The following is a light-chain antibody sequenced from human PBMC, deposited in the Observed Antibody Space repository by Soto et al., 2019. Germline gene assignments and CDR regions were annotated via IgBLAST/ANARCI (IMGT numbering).Light chain of an antibody. Sequence: SYELTQAPSVSVAPGQRARITCAGNKLADKSVHWYQQKPGQAPGLVVYDDRDRPSGVPERFSGTNSDNVAALTIFRVEAGDEADYFCQVWDSDSDHWVFGGVTKLTVL. V-gene: IGLV3-21*02. CDR3: QVWDSDSDHWV. CDR1: KLADKS. J-gene: IGLJ3*02. CDR2: DDR.